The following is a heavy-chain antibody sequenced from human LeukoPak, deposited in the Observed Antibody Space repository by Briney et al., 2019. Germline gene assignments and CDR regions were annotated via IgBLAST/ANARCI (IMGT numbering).Heavy chain of an antibody. CDR1: GFIFSTYT. CDR3: ARDPSGWYFVDY. V-gene: IGHV3-21*01. D-gene: IGHD6-19*01. Sequence: GGSLRLSCAASGFIFSTYTINWVRQAPGKGLEWVSSISSSSSYIYYADSVKGRFTISRDNAKNSLYLQMNSLRAEDTAVYYCARDPSGWYFVDYWGQGTLVTVSS. CDR2: ISSSSSYI. J-gene: IGHJ4*02.